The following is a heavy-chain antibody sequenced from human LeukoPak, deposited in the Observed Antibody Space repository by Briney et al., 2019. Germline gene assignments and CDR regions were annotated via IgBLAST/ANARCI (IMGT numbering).Heavy chain of an antibody. CDR1: GFTFDDYA. Sequence: PGVSLRLSCAASGFTFDDYAMHWVRQAPGKGLEWVSLISGDGGSTYYADSVKGRFTISRDNSKNSLYLQMNSLRTEDTALYYCARAGGWPSDDSFDIWGQATMVTVRS. D-gene: IGHD6-19*01. V-gene: IGHV3-43*02. CDR3: ARAGGWPSDDSFDI. CDR2: ISGDGGST. J-gene: IGHJ3*02.